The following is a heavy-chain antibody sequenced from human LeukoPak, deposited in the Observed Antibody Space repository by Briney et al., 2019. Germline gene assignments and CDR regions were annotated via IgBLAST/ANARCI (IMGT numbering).Heavy chain of an antibody. V-gene: IGHV4-59*12. CDR1: GGSISSYY. CDR3: ARVRSKDVWRSYGSYYYYYYMDV. CDR2: IYYSGST. J-gene: IGHJ6*03. D-gene: IGHD3-16*01. Sequence: SETLSLTCTVSGGSISSYYWSWIRQPPGKGLEWIGYIYYSGSTNYNPSLKSRVTILVDTSKNQFSLKLSSATAADTAVYYCARVRSKDVWRSYGSYYYYYYMDVWGKGTTVTISS.